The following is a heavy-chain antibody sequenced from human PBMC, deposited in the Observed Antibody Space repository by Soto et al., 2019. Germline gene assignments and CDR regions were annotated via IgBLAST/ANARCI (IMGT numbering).Heavy chain of an antibody. D-gene: IGHD7-27*01. Sequence: PSETLSLTCGVSGGSISNYYWSWIRQAPGKGLEWIGYIFYSGSTNYNPSLKSRVTISVDTSKNQFSLKLSSVTAADTAVYYCARRWGTSFDFWGQGTLVTVSS. J-gene: IGHJ4*02. V-gene: IGHV4-59*01. CDR3: ARRWGTSFDF. CDR2: IFYSGST. CDR1: GGSISNYY.